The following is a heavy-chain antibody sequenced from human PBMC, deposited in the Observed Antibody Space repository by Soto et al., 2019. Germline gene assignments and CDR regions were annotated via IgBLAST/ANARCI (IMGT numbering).Heavy chain of an antibody. CDR1: GVSISSYY. Sequence: SETLSLTCTVSGVSISSYYWNWIRQPAGKGLEWIGRIYTSGSTIYYPSLKSRVIMTVDTTNNQSSLQLSSVTAADTAVYYCAREDIVVVPAANLGIDPWGQGTLVTVSS. D-gene: IGHD2-2*01. CDR2: IYTSGST. V-gene: IGHV4-4*07. J-gene: IGHJ5*02. CDR3: AREDIVVVPAANLGIDP.